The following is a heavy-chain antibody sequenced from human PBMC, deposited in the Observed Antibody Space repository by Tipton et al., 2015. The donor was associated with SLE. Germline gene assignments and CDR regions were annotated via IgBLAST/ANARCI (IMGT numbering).Heavy chain of an antibody. CDR2: IYTSGTT. D-gene: IGHD3-22*01. CDR3: ARETSRMALIVVAIGAYDI. J-gene: IGHJ3*02. Sequence: TLSLTCTVSGGSLSGDTYYWSWIRQPAGEGLEWIGRIYTSGTTNYNPSLKSRVTMSVDTSKNQFSLKLSSVTAADTAVYYCARETSRMALIVVAIGAYDIWGQGRMVTVSS. CDR1: GGSLSGDTYY. V-gene: IGHV4-61*02.